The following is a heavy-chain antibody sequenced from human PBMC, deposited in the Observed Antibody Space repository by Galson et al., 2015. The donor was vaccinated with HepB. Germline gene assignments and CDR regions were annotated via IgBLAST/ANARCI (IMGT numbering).Heavy chain of an antibody. V-gene: IGHV3-64*01. CDR1: GFTFSSYA. CDR3: ARSYSSGSSPSAFDI. J-gene: IGHJ3*02. D-gene: IGHD6-19*01. Sequence: SLRLSCAASGFTFSSYAMHWVRQAPGKGLEYVSAISSNGGSTYYANSVKGRFTISRDNSKNTLYLQMGSLRAEDMAVYYCARSYSSGSSPSAFDIWGQGTMVTVSS. CDR2: ISSNGGST.